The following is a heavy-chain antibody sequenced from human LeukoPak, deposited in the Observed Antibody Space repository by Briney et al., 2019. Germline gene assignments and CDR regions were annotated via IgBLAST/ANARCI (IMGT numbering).Heavy chain of an antibody. CDR1: GYTFTSYG. V-gene: IGHV1-18*01. J-gene: IGHJ5*02. D-gene: IGHD3-3*01. Sequence: GASVKVSCKASGYTFTSYGISWVRQAPGQGLEWMGWISAYNGNTNYAQKLQGRVTMTTDTSTSTAYMELRSLRSDDTAVYYCARVFSGDYDFWSGSNNWFDPWGQGTLVTVSS. CDR3: ARVFSGDYDFWSGSNNWFDP. CDR2: ISAYNGNT.